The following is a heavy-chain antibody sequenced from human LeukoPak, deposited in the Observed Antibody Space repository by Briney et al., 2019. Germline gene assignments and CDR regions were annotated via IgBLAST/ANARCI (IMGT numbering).Heavy chain of an antibody. V-gene: IGHV4-34*01. CDR2: INHSGST. D-gene: IGHD2-2*01. CDR3: ASFSTLGDY. CDR1: GGSFSGYY. J-gene: IGHJ4*02. Sequence: PSETLSLTCAVYGGSFSGYYWSWIRQPPGKGLVWIGEINHSGSTNYNPSLKSRVTISVDTSKNQFSLKLSSVTAADTAVYYCASFSTLGDYWGQGTLVTVSS.